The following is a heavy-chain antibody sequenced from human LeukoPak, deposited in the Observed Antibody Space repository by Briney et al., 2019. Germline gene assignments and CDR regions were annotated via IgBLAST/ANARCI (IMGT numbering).Heavy chain of an antibody. D-gene: IGHD3-10*02. CDR1: GFTFSDHH. Sequence: GSLRLSCAASGFTFSDHHMDWVRQAPGKGLEWVGRIRDKADSYTTEYAASVKGRFTISRDDSKNSLSLQMNSLKTEDTAVYYCAAVRGVMGYWGQGTLVTVSS. J-gene: IGHJ4*02. V-gene: IGHV3-72*01. CDR2: IRDKADSYTT. CDR3: AAVRGVMGY.